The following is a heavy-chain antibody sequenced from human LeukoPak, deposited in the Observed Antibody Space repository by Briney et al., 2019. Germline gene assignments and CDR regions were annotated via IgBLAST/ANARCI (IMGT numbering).Heavy chain of an antibody. D-gene: IGHD6-13*01. Sequence: GGSLRLSCAASGFTFSSYAMSWVRQAPGKGLEWVSAISGSGGSTYYADSVKGRFTISRDNSKNTLYLQMNSLRAEDTAVYYCAKDPDSSSWYGSFNNWFDPWGQGTLVTVSS. CDR2: ISGSGGST. J-gene: IGHJ5*02. CDR1: GFTFSSYA. CDR3: AKDPDSSSWYGSFNNWFDP. V-gene: IGHV3-23*01.